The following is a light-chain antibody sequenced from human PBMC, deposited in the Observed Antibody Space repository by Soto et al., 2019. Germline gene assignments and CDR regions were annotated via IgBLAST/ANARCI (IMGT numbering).Light chain of an antibody. CDR3: QQYGSSQA. CDR1: QSVSNNY. J-gene: IGKJ5*01. V-gene: IGKV3-20*01. Sequence: ENVLTQSPGTLSLSPGERATLSCRASQSVSNNYLAWYQHKPGQAPRLLIYGASNRVPGIPDRFIGSGSGTDFTLTISRLEPEDCAVYHCQQYGSSQAFGQGTRLEMK. CDR2: GAS.